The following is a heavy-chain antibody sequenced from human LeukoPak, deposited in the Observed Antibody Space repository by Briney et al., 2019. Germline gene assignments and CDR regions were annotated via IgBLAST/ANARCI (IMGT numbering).Heavy chain of an antibody. CDR3: ARERTKGGSDAFDF. V-gene: IGHV3-21*01. CDR1: GFTFSSYD. Sequence: GGSLRLSCAASGFTFSSYDMNWVRQAPGKGLEWVSSISSSSSYIYYADSVKGRFTISRDNAKNSLYLQMNSLRAEDTAIYYCARERTKGGSDAFDFWGQGTLVTVSS. D-gene: IGHD1-1*01. J-gene: IGHJ3*01. CDR2: ISSSSSYI.